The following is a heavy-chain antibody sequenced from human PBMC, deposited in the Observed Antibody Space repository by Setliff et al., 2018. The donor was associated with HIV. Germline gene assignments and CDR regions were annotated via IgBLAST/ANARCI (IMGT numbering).Heavy chain of an antibody. Sequence: GASVKVSCKASGHIITGYLIHWVRQAPGQGLEWMGWINPNSGDTKYAQEFEGRVSMTRDTSNNTAYMEVNRLRSDDTAVYYCARVRLGYNDLTPPRYTHALGYWGQGTLVTVSS. CDR3: ARVRLGYNDLTPPRYTHALGY. V-gene: IGHV1-2*02. CDR1: GHIITGYL. D-gene: IGHD3-16*02. J-gene: IGHJ4*02. CDR2: INPNSGDT.